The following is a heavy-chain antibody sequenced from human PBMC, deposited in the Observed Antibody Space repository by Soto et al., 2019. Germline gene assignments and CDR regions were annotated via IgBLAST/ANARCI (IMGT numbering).Heavy chain of an antibody. CDR1: GGTCSSYA. CDR2: IIPIFGTA. CDR3: ARGSGSYSGYYYYGMDV. D-gene: IGHD1-26*01. Sequence: SVKVSCKASGGTCSSYAISWVRQAPGQGLEWMGGIIPIFGTANYAQKFQGRVTITADASTSTAYMELRSLRSDDTAVYYCARGSGSYSGYYYYGMDVWSQGTTVTVSS. J-gene: IGHJ6*02. V-gene: IGHV1-69*13.